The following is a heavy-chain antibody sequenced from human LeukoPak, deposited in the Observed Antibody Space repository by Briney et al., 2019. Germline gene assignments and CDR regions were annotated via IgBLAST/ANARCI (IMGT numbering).Heavy chain of an antibody. CDR3: ARVTTVTDNLDY. J-gene: IGHJ4*02. CDR1: GFSFSSYS. CDR2: IICSGSTI. D-gene: IGHD4-17*01. V-gene: IGHV3-48*01. Sequence: GGSLSLSCAASGFSFSSYSMYWFRQPPRKGLEEVSYIICSGSTIYYDDSVKGRFTISRDNSKNSFSLQMNCLTAEDTAVYYCARVTTVTDNLDYWGQGTLVTVSS.